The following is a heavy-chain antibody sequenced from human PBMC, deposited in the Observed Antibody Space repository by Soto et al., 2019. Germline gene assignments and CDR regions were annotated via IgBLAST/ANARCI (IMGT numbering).Heavy chain of an antibody. D-gene: IGHD3-10*01. Sequence: EVQLLESGGGLVQPGGSLRLSCAASGFTFSSYAMSWVRQAPGKGLEWVSAISGSGGSTYYADSVKGRFTISRDNSKNTRYLQMNSLRGEDTAVYYCAKALRYYGSGSYYNVTDYYYYGMDVWGQGTTVTVSS. J-gene: IGHJ6*02. CDR2: ISGSGGST. V-gene: IGHV3-23*01. CDR3: AKALRYYGSGSYYNVTDYYYYGMDV. CDR1: GFTFSSYA.